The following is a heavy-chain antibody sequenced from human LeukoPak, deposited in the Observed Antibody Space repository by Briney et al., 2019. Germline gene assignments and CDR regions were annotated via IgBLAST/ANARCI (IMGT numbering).Heavy chain of an antibody. V-gene: IGHV4-59*01. J-gene: IGHJ4*02. CDR2: ISYSAST. D-gene: IGHD3-16*01. Sequence: SETLSHTCTVSGGSISSESWSWIRRPPGKGLEWIGYISYSASTNYNPSLKGRVTISVDTSKNQFSLRLSSVTAADTAVYYCARDLGMGGGNFDYWGQGSLVTVSS. CDR1: GGSISSES. CDR3: ARDLGMGGGNFDY.